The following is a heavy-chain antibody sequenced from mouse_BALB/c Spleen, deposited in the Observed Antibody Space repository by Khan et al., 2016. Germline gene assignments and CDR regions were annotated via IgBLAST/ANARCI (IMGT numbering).Heavy chain of an antibody. Sequence: EVELVESGGGLVKPGGSLKLSCAASGFTFSYYAMSWVRQTPEKRLEWVASIISGGNTYYPDSVKGRFTIFRDNARNILYLNMSSLGSEDTAMYYCARAGGNFDGWGAGTTVTVSS. CDR1: GFTFSYYA. CDR2: IISGGNT. J-gene: IGHJ1*01. V-gene: IGHV5-6-5*01. CDR3: ARAGGNFDG.